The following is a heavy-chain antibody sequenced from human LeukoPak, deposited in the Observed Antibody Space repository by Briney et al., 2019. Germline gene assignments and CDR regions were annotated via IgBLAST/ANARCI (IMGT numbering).Heavy chain of an antibody. V-gene: IGHV4-34*01. CDR2: INHSGST. CDR3: ARGVGWFDP. J-gene: IGHJ5*02. D-gene: IGHD1-26*01. Sequence: GSLRLSCAASGFTFSSYAMSWVRQPPGKGLEWIGEINHSGSTNYNPSLKSRVTISVDTSKNQFSLKLSSVTAADTAVYYCARGVGWFDPWGQGTLVTVSS. CDR1: GFTFSSYA.